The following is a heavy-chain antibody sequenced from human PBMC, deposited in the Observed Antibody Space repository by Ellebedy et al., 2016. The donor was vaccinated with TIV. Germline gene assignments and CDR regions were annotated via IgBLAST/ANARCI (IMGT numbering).Heavy chain of an antibody. D-gene: IGHD6-13*01. J-gene: IGHJ4*02. CDR3: SRVFGIAGVDY. CDR2: IRSKAYGGTT. CDR1: GFTFGDYG. Sequence: GGSLRLXXTASGFTFGDYGLGWYRQAPGKGLECISLIRSKAYGGTTEYAASVKGRFTVSGDDSKTISYLQMNSLKTEDTAVYYCSRVFGIAGVDYWGQGTLVTVSS. V-gene: IGHV3-49*03.